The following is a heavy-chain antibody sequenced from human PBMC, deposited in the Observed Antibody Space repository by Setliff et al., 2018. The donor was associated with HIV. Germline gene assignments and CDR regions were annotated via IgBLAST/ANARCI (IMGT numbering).Heavy chain of an antibody. CDR1: GFMFGVDW. CDR2: ISIGGTTI. J-gene: IGHJ4*02. CDR3: AIQALWYSSSWYPFSDY. D-gene: IGHD6-13*01. V-gene: IGHV3-48*04. Sequence: GGSLRLSCAASGFMFGVDWMNWVRQAPGKGLEWVSYISIGGTTIYHADSVKARFTISRDYAKNSLHLQMNSLRAEDTAVYYCAIQALWYSSSWYPFSDYWGQGTLVTVSS.